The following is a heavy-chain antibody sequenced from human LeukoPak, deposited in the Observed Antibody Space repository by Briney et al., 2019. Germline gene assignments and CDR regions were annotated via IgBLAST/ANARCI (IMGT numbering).Heavy chain of an antibody. D-gene: IGHD1-26*01. CDR3: ARAGSATAFGNWFDP. CDR2: IYHSGST. J-gene: IGHJ5*02. Sequence: SETLSLTCAVSGGSISSGGYSWSWIRQPPGKGLEWIGYIYHSGSTYYNPSLKSRVTISVDRSKNQFSLKLSSVTAADTAVYYCARAGSATAFGNWFDPWGQATLVTVSS. CDR1: GGSISSGGYS. V-gene: IGHV4-30-2*01.